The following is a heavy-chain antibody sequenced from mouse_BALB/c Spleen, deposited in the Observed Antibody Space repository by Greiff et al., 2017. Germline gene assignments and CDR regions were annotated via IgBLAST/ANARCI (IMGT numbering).Heavy chain of an antibody. Sequence: QVHVKQSGAELVRPGSSVKISCKASGYAFSSYWMNWVKQRPGQGLEWIGQIYPGDGDTNYNGKFKGKATLTADKSSSTAYMQLSSLTSEDSAVYFCARTVPYYYAMDYWGQGTSVTVSS. CDR3: ARTVPYYYAMDY. D-gene: IGHD1-1*01. V-gene: IGHV1-80*01. CDR1: GYAFSSYW. J-gene: IGHJ4*01. CDR2: IYPGDGDT.